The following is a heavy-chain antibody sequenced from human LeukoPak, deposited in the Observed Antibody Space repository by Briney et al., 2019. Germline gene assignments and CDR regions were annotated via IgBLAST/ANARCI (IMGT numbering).Heavy chain of an antibody. V-gene: IGHV1-18*01. CDR3: ARGPTNIAAAGRSDY. CDR1: GYTFTSYG. Sequence: ASVKVSCKASGYTFTSYGISWVRQAPGQGLEWMGWISAYNGNTNYAQKLQGRVTMTTDTSTSTAYMELRSLRSDDTAVYYCARGPTNIAAAGRSDYWGQGTLVTVSS. CDR2: ISAYNGNT. D-gene: IGHD6-13*01. J-gene: IGHJ4*02.